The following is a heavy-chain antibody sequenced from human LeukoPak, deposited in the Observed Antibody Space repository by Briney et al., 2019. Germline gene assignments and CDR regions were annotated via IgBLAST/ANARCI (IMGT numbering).Heavy chain of an antibody. CDR3: AKAARLDVSFDY. D-gene: IGHD6-6*01. J-gene: IGHJ4*02. Sequence: SVKVSCKTSGGTFSSYAISWVRQAPGQGLEWMGGIIPIFGTANYAQKFQGRVTITADESTSTAYMELSSLRSEDTAVYYCAKAARLDVSFDYWGQGTLVTVSS. CDR2: IIPIFGTA. CDR1: GGTFSSYA. V-gene: IGHV1-69*13.